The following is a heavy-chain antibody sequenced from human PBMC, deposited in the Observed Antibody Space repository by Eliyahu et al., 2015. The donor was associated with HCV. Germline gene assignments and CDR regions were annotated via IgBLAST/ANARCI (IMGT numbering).Heavy chain of an antibody. D-gene: IGHD3-16*01. CDR2: INNDDTT. J-gene: IGHJ3*02. V-gene: IGHV3-23*01. CDR1: GFTFSSYA. Sequence: EVQLLESGGGLVRPGGSLTLTCAASGFTFSSYAMTWVRQTPGKGLEWVSSINNDDTTYYVDSVKGRFTISRDNSKNTLYLQMNNLRAEDTALYYCAKDPLSCPSCLGSFEIWGQGTVVTVSS. CDR3: AKDPLSCPSCLGSFEI.